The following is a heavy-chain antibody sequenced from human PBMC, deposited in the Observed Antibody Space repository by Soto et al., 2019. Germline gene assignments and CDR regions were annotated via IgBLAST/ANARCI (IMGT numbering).Heavy chain of an antibody. CDR3: ARAYSGRLPRRADYYYALDV. D-gene: IGHD2-15*01. CDR2: IGAARDP. CDR1: GFTFSDYD. Sequence: EVQLVESGGGSVQPGGYLRLSCTASGFTFSDYDMHWVRQGSGKGLEWVSTIGAARDPYYTGSVMGRFTISRENARNSMFLQMNSVTVGDTAVYYCARAYSGRLPRRADYYYALDVWGQGTMVTVSS. J-gene: IGHJ6*02. V-gene: IGHV3-13*05.